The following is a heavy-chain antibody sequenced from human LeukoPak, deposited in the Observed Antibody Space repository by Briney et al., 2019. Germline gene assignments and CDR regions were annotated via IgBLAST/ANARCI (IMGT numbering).Heavy chain of an antibody. V-gene: IGHV4-34*01. CDR3: ASNPTRIWFGEFKAPSYFDY. J-gene: IGHJ4*02. D-gene: IGHD3-10*01. CDR2: INHSGST. CDR1: GGSFSGYY. Sequence: SETLSLTCAVYGGSFSGYYWSWIRQPPGKGLEWIGEINHSGSTNYNPSLKSRVTTSVDTSKNQFSLKLSSVTAADTAVYYCASNPTRIWFGEFKAPSYFDYWGQGTLVTVSS.